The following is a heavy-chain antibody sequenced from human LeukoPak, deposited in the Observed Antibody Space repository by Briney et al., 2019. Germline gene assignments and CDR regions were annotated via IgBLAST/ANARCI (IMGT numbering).Heavy chain of an antibody. D-gene: IGHD3-22*01. V-gene: IGHV4-39*01. CDR3: ARGPAYDSSGYPHFDY. J-gene: IGHJ4*02. Sequence: PAETLSLTCTVSGGSISSSSYYWGWIRQPPGKGLEWIGSIYYSGSTYYNPSLKSRVTISVDTSKNQLSLKLSSVTAADTAVYYCARGPAYDSSGYPHFDYWGQGTLVTVSS. CDR1: GGSISSSSYY. CDR2: IYYSGST.